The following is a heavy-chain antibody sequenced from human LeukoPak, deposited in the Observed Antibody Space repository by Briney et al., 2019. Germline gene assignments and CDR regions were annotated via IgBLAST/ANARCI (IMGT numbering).Heavy chain of an antibody. D-gene: IGHD3-10*01. Sequence: GASVKVSCKASGYTFTSYGISWVRQAPGQGLEWMGWISADDGNTNYAQNLQGRVTMTTDTSTSTAYMELRSLRSDDTAVYYCVRDGYGSGRGYFDYWGQGTLVTVSS. J-gene: IGHJ4*02. V-gene: IGHV1-18*01. CDR1: GYTFTSYG. CDR2: ISADDGNT. CDR3: VRDGYGSGRGYFDY.